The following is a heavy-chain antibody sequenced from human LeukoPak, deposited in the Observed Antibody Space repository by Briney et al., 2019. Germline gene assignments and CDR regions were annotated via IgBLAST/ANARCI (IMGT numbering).Heavy chain of an antibody. V-gene: IGHV4-61*08. D-gene: IGHD3-22*01. Sequence: SQTLSLTCAVSGGSISSDGYSWCWIRQPPGKGLEWIGYIYYSGSTNYNPSLKSRVTISVDTSENQFSLKLSSVTAADTAVYYCARVMDYYDSSGYLDWFDPWGQGTLVTVSS. CDR3: ARVMDYYDSSGYLDWFDP. J-gene: IGHJ5*02. CDR2: IYYSGST. CDR1: GGSISSDGYS.